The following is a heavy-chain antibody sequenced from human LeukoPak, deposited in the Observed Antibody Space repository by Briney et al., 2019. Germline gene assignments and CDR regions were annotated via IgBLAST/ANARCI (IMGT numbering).Heavy chain of an antibody. J-gene: IGHJ4*02. D-gene: IGHD5-24*01. Sequence: GGSLRLSCAASGFTFSSYAMSWVRQAPGKGLEWVSSITDSGGSTYYADSVKGRFTISRDNSKNTLYLQMNSLRAEDTAVYYCARDGDGYNSPFDYWGQGTLVTVSS. V-gene: IGHV3-23*01. CDR1: GFTFSSYA. CDR2: ITDSGGST. CDR3: ARDGDGYNSPFDY.